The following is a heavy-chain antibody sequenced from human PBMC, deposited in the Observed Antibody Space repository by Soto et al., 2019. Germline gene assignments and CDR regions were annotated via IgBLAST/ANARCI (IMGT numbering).Heavy chain of an antibody. CDR2: IIPIFGTA. CDR1: GGTFSSYA. V-gene: IGHV1-69*13. Sequence: SVKVSCKASGGTFSSYAISWVRQAPGQGLEWMGGIIPIFGTANYAQKFQGRVTITADESTSTAYMELSSLRSEDTAVYYCARSIGSTIFGVVIMENYYGMDVWGQGTTVTVSS. D-gene: IGHD3-3*01. J-gene: IGHJ6*02. CDR3: ARSIGSTIFGVVIMENYYGMDV.